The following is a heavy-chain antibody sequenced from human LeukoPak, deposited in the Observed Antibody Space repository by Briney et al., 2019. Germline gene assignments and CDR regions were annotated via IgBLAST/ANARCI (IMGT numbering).Heavy chain of an antibody. D-gene: IGHD6-19*01. CDR2: INSDGSST. CDR3: AKERGWSFYFDS. J-gene: IGHJ4*02. Sequence: GGSLRLSCAASGFTFSSSWMHWARQAPGKGLVWVARINSDGSSTNYADSVKGQSTISRDNANNTLYLHISNLRAEDAAFYYCAKERGWSFYFDSWGQGTLVTVSS. CDR1: GFTFSSSW. V-gene: IGHV3-74*01.